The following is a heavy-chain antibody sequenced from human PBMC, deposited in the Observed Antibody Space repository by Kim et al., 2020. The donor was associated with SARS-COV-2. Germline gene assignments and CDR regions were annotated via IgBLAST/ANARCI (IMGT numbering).Heavy chain of an antibody. D-gene: IGHD3-9*01. Sequence: GGSLRLSCATSGFTFSNYSMNWVRQAPGKGLEWLSYISCSTRTIYYADSVKGRFTISRDNAKNSLYLQMNSLRAEDTAVYYCARAYYDILTGSYYGMDV. J-gene: IGHJ6*01. CDR2: ISCSTRTI. CDR1: GFTFSNYS. V-gene: IGHV3-48*04. CDR3: ARAYYDILTGSYYGMDV.